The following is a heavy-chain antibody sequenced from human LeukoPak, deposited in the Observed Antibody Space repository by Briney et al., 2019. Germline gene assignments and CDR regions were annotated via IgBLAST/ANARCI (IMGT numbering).Heavy chain of an antibody. Sequence: PSETLSLTCTVSGGSISSYYWSWIRQPAGKGLEWIGRIYTSGSTNYNPSLKSRVTMSVDTSKNQFSLKLSSVTAADTAVYYCARDIVVVPAAILEVYYYYMDVWGKGTTVTVSS. V-gene: IGHV4-4*07. D-gene: IGHD2-2*02. CDR1: GGSISSYY. J-gene: IGHJ6*03. CDR2: IYTSGST. CDR3: ARDIVVVPAAILEVYYYYMDV.